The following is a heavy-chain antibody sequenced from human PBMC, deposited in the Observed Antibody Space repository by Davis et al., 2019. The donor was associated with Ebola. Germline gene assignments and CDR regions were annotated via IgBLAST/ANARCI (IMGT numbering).Heavy chain of an antibody. CDR2: IHYSGST. CDR1: GGSISSYY. Sequence: MPSETLSLTCTVSGGSISSYYWSWIRQPPGKGLEWIGYIHYSGSTYYNPSLKSRVTISVDTSKNQFSLKLSSVTAADTAVYYCARHVSYYYDSSGYYTTYYFDYWGQGTLVTVSS. J-gene: IGHJ4*02. V-gene: IGHV4-59*04. CDR3: ARHVSYYYDSSGYYTTYYFDY. D-gene: IGHD3-22*01.